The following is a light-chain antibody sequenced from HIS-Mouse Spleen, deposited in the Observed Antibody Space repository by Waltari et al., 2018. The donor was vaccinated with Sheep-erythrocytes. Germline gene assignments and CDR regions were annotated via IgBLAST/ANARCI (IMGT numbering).Light chain of an antibody. CDR2: SNN. Sequence: QSVLTQPPSASGTPGQRVTISCSGSSSNIGSNTVNWYQQLPGTAPKLPIYSNNQRPSGVPDRFSGSKSGTSASLAISGLQSEDEAYYYCAAWDDSLNGYVFGTGTKVTVL. CDR1: SSNIGSNT. V-gene: IGLV1-44*01. CDR3: AAWDDSLNGYV. J-gene: IGLJ1*01.